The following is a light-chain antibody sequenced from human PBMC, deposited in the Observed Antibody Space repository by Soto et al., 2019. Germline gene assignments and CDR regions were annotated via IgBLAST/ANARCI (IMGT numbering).Light chain of an antibody. V-gene: IGKV2-28*01. J-gene: IGKJ5*01. CDR1: QSLLQSNGNNH. CDR3: LQAAQSPLT. Sequence: DIVLTQSPLSLPVTPGEPASISCRSSQSLLQSNGNNHVDWYLQRPWQSPQLLLYLASSRASGVPDRFSGSGSGTEFSLEISRVEAEDVGVYYCLQAAQSPLTFGQGTRLEIK. CDR2: LAS.